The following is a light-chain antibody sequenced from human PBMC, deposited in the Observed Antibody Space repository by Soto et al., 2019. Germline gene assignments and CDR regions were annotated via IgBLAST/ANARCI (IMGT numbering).Light chain of an antibody. J-gene: IGLJ1*01. V-gene: IGLV2-14*01. CDR2: DDS. CDR1: SCNVGGDYD. CDR3: RSYASSSTPYV. Sequence: QSALTQPASVSGSPGQSITISCTGTSCNVGGDYDVSWYQQHPGKAPKLMIYDDSNRPSGVSNRFSGSKSGNTASLTISGLQAGDEADYYCRSYASSSTPYVFGTGTKLTVL.